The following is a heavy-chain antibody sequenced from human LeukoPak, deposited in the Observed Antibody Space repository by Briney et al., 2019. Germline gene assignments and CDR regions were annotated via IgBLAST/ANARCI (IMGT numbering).Heavy chain of an antibody. CDR2: IRSKAYGGTT. CDR1: GFTFGDYA. J-gene: IGHJ1*01. Sequence: GGSLRLSCTASGFTFGDYAMSWVRQAPGKGLEWVGFIRSKAYGGTTEYAASVKGRFTISRDDSKSIAYLQMNSLKTEDTAVYYCTRELGSYSSSSEYFQHWGQGTLVTVSS. CDR3: TRELGSYSSSSEYFQH. V-gene: IGHV3-49*04. D-gene: IGHD6-6*01.